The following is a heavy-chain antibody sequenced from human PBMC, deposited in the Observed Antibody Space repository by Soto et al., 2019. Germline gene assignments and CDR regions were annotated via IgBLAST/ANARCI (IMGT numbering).Heavy chain of an antibody. J-gene: IGHJ6*02. D-gene: IGHD5-12*01. CDR1: GFTFSCYY. CDR3: TKDDGYNDSTYYHYFGMDV. V-gene: IGHV3-30*18. Sequence: VGSLRLSCAASGFTFSCYYMHWVRQAPGKGLEWVAVISYDGSTEYYADSVKGRFTISRDNSANRLFLQMNSLRPEDTAVYYCTKDDGYNDSTYYHYFGMDVWGQGTTVTVSS. CDR2: ISYDGSTE.